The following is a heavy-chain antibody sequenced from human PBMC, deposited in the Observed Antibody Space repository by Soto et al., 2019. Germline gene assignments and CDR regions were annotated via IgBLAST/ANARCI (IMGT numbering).Heavy chain of an antibody. D-gene: IGHD2-21*02. Sequence: EVQLVESEGGLVQPGGSLRLSCAASGFTFSYYWMHWVRQAPGQGLVWVSRIHSDGSSTTYADSVKGRFTISRDNAKKTLYLQMSSLRAEDTAGYYCARGDRGAFDLWGQGTMVTVSS. CDR3: ARGDRGAFDL. V-gene: IGHV3-74*01. J-gene: IGHJ3*01. CDR2: IHSDGSST. CDR1: GFTFSYYW.